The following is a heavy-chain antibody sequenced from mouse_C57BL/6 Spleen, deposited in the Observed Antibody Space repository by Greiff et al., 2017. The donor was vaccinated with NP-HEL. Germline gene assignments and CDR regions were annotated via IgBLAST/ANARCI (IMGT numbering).Heavy chain of an antibody. J-gene: IGHJ1*03. CDR1: GYTFTSYW. V-gene: IGHV1-74*01. Sequence: QVQLKQPGAELVKPGASVKVSCKASGYTFTSYWMHWVKQRPGQGLEWIGRIHPSDSDTNYNQKFKGKATLTVDKSSSTAYMQLSSLTSEYSAVYYCAMDGYYVYFDVWGTGTTVTVSS. CDR3: AMDGYYVYFDV. CDR2: IHPSDSDT. D-gene: IGHD2-3*01.